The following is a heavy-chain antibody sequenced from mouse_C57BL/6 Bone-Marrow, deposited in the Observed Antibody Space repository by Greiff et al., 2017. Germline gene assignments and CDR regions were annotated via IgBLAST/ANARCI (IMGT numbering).Heavy chain of an antibody. D-gene: IGHD2-4*01. J-gene: IGHJ4*01. CDR1: GFSLTSYG. V-gene: IGHV2-9*02. CDR3: ARDPSTMITKDAMDY. Sequence: VQLVESGPGLVAPSQSLSITCTVSGFSLTSYGVHWVRQPPGKGLEWLGVLWAGGSTNYNSALMSRLSISKDNSKSQVFLKMNSLQTDDTAMYYCARDPSTMITKDAMDYWGQGTSVTVSS. CDR2: LWAGGST.